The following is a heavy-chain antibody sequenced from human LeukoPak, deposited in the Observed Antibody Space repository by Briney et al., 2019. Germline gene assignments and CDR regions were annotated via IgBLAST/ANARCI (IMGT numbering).Heavy chain of an antibody. J-gene: IGHJ4*02. V-gene: IGHV4-38-2*01. D-gene: IGHD4-23*01. Sequence: SETLSLTCAVSGYSISSGYYWGWIRQPPGKGLEWIGSIHHSGSTYYNPSLKSRVTISVDTSKNQFSLKLSSVTAADTAVYYCARDRYGGNSGEFDYWGQGTLVTVSS. CDR1: GYSISSGYY. CDR2: IHHSGST. CDR3: ARDRYGGNSGEFDY.